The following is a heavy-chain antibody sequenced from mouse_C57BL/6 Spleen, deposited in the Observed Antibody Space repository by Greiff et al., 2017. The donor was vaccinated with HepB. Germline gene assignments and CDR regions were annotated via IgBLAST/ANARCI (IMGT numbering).Heavy chain of an antibody. CDR3: ARQREMITTDGTVYYAMDY. V-gene: IGHV5-6*01. D-gene: IGHD2-4*01. CDR1: GFTFSSYG. CDR2: ISSGGSYT. J-gene: IGHJ4*01. Sequence: EVQRVESGGDLVKPGGSLKLSCAASGFTFSSYGMSWVRQTPDKRLEWVATISSGGSYTYYPDSVKGRFTISRDNAKNTLYLQMSSLKSEDTAMYYCARQREMITTDGTVYYAMDYWGQGTSVTVSS.